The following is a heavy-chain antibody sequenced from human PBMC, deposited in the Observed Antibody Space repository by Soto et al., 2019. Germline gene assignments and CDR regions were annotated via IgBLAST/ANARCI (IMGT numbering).Heavy chain of an antibody. J-gene: IGHJ5*02. V-gene: IGHV4-31*03. CDR3: ARGGDYATTPALP. D-gene: IGHD4-17*01. CDR1: GASISSGGYY. CDR2: IFHSGST. Sequence: QVQLQESGPRLVKPSQTLSLTCIVSGASISSGGYYYHRIRQHPGKGLEWIGYIFHSGSTYYNPSLKNRVSMSADTSKNQFSLKLTSVTAADTAVYYCARGGDYATTPALPWGQGILVTVSS.